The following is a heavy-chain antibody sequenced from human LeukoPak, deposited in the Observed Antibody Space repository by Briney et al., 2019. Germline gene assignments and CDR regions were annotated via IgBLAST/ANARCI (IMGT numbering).Heavy chain of an antibody. D-gene: IGHD1-26*01. Sequence: PSETLSLTCAVYGGSLSGYYWSWIRQPPGKGLEWIGEINHSGSTNYNPSLKSRVTISVDTSKNQFSLKLSSVTAADTAVYYCARGFIVGATSYYYYYMDVWGKGTTVTVSS. CDR1: GGSLSGYY. CDR3: ARGFIVGATSYYYYYMDV. CDR2: INHSGST. J-gene: IGHJ6*03. V-gene: IGHV4-34*01.